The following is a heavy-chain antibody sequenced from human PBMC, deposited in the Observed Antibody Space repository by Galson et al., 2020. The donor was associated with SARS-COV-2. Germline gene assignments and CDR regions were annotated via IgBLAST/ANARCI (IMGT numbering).Heavy chain of an antibody. V-gene: IGHV4-4*02. CDR3: ARVGDSTVTTYYYYYGMDV. J-gene: IGHJ6*02. Sequence: SETLSLTCAVSGGSISSSNWWSWVRQPPGKGLEWIGEIYHSGSTNYNPSLKSRVTISVDKSKNQFSLKLSSVTAADTAVYYCARVGDSTVTTYYYYYGMDVWGQGTTVTVSS. CDR2: IYHSGST. CDR1: GGSISSSNW. D-gene: IGHD4-17*01.